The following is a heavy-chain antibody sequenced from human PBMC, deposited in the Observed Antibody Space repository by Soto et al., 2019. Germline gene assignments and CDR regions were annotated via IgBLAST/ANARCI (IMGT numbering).Heavy chain of an antibody. CDR3: ARPDSSGYGVTTNDMDV. CDR2: IIPIFGTA. J-gene: IGHJ6*02. Sequence: QVQLVQSGAEVKKPGSSVKVSCKASGGTFSSYAISWVRQAPGQGLEWMGGIIPIFGTANYAQKFQGRVTITADESTSTAYMELSSLRSEDTAVYYCARPDSSGYGVTTNDMDVWGQGTTVTVSS. CDR1: GGTFSSYA. V-gene: IGHV1-69*01. D-gene: IGHD3-22*01.